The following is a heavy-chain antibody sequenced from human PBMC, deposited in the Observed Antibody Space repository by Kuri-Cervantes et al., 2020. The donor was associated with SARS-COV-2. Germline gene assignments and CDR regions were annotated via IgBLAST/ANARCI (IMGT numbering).Heavy chain of an antibody. V-gene: IGHV1-69*13. Sequence: SVKVSCKASGYTFTGYYMHWVRQAPGQGLEWMGGIIPIFGTANYAQKFQGRVTITADESTSTAYMELSSLRSEDTAVYYCARGYDSSGYYELDYWGQGTLVTVSS. J-gene: IGHJ4*02. CDR1: GYTFTGYY. D-gene: IGHD3-22*01. CDR2: IIPIFGTA. CDR3: ARGYDSSGYYELDY.